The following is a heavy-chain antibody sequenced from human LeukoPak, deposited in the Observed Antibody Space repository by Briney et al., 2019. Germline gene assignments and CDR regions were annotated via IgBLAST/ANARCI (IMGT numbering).Heavy chain of an antibody. CDR3: ARGDLHYYDSSGYTDY. J-gene: IGHJ4*02. Sequence: ASVKVSCKASGYTFTSYYMHRVRQAPGQGLEWMGIINPSGGSTSYAQKFQGRVTMTRDTSTSTVYMELSSLRSEDTAVYYCARGDLHYYDSSGYTDYWGQGTLVTVSS. CDR2: INPSGGST. V-gene: IGHV1-46*01. D-gene: IGHD3-22*01. CDR1: GYTFTSYY.